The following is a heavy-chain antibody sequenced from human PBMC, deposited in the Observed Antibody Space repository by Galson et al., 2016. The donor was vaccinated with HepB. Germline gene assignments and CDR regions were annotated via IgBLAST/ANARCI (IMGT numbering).Heavy chain of an antibody. CDR1: GFTFSGSA. D-gene: IGHD6-19*01. J-gene: IGHJ4*02. CDR3: ARDIPFSSLDY. V-gene: IGHV3-73*01. Sequence: SLRLSCAASGFTFSGSAIHWVRQASGKGLEWVGRIRSKPNNYATAYAASVKGRFTVSRDDSKNTVYLQMNSLKTEDTAVYYCARDIPFSSLDYWGQGILVTVSS. CDR2: IRSKPNNYAT.